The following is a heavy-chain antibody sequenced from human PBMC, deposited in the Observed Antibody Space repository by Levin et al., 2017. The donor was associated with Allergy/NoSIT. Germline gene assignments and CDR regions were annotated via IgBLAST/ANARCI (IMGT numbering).Heavy chain of an antibody. CDR3: ARVPYDYDILTGKGTSFDY. Sequence: SQTLSLTCAVYGGSFSGYYWSWIRQPPGKGLEWIGEINHSGSTNYNPSLKSRVTISVDTSKNQFSLKLSSVTAADTAVYYCARVPYDYDILTGKGTSFDYWGQGTLVTVSS. CDR2: INHSGST. V-gene: IGHV4-34*01. J-gene: IGHJ4*02. D-gene: IGHD3-9*01. CDR1: GGSFSGYY.